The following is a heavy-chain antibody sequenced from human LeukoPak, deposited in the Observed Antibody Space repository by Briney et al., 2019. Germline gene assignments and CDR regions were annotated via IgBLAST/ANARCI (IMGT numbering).Heavy chain of an antibody. Sequence: GGSLRLSCAASGFTFSSYAMSWVRQAPGKGLEWVSSISSSGGTTYYADSVKGRFTISRDYSKSTLSLQMNSLRAEDTAIYYCATYRQVLLPFESWGQGTLVTVSS. J-gene: IGHJ4*02. CDR2: ISSSGGTT. CDR3: ATYRQVLLPFES. V-gene: IGHV3-23*01. D-gene: IGHD2-8*02. CDR1: GFTFSSYA.